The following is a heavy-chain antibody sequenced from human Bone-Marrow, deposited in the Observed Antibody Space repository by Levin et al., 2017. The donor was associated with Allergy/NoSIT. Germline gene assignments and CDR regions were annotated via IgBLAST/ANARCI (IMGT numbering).Heavy chain of an antibody. CDR3: ARSIPCTGGSCYDYYFDY. CDR2: MNPNSGNT. D-gene: IGHD2-15*01. J-gene: IGHJ4*02. CDR1: GYTFTSYD. Sequence: GESLKISCQASGYTFTSYDINWVRQATGQGLEWMGWMNPNSGNTGYAQKFQGRVTMTRNTSISTAYMELSSLRSEDTAVYYCARSIPCTGGSCYDYYFDYWGQGTLVTVSS. V-gene: IGHV1-8*01.